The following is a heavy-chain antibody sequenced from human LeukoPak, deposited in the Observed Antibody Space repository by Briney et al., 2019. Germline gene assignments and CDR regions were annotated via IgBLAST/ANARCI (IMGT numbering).Heavy chain of an antibody. CDR1: GGTFSSYA. CDR2: IIPIFGTA. CDR3: ARQTVGYCSSTSCYSWFDP. J-gene: IGHJ5*02. V-gene: IGHV1-69*13. Sequence: SVKVSCKASGGTFSSYAISWVRQAPGQGLEWMGGIIPIFGTANYAQKFQGRVTITADESTSTAYMELSSLRSEDTAVYYCARQTVGYCSSTSCYSWFDPWGQGTLVTVSS. D-gene: IGHD2-2*01.